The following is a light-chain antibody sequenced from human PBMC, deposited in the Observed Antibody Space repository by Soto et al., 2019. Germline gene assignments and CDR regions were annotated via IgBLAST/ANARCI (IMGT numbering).Light chain of an antibody. CDR3: SSYTNSDTWV. Sequence: QSALTQPASVSGSPGQSITISCTGSSSDIGGYNYVSWYQQYPGKAPKLMIYEVSNRPSGISNRFSASKSGNTASLTISGLQAEGETDYYCSSYTNSDTWVFGGGTKLTVL. CDR1: SSDIGGYNY. V-gene: IGLV2-14*01. CDR2: EVS. J-gene: IGLJ3*02.